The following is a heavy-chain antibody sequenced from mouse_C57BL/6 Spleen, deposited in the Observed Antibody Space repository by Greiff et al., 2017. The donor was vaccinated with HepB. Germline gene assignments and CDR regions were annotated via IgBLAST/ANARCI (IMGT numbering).Heavy chain of an antibody. Sequence: QVHVKQSGAELVRPGASVKLSCKASGYTFTDYYINWVKQRPGQGLEWIARIYPGSGNTYYNEKFKGKATLTAEKSSSTAYMQLSSLTSEDSAVYFCARREVGAMDYWGQGTSVTVSS. CDR2: IYPGSGNT. V-gene: IGHV1-76*01. J-gene: IGHJ4*01. D-gene: IGHD1-1*01. CDR3: ARREVGAMDY. CDR1: GYTFTDYY.